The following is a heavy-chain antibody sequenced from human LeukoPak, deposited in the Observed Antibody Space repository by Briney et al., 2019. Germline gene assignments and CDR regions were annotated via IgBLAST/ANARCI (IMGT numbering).Heavy chain of an antibody. D-gene: IGHD3-22*01. J-gene: IGHJ4*02. V-gene: IGHV3-30*18. Sequence: PGGSLRLSCAASGFTFSNYGVHWVRQAPGKGLEWVAVIPYDGKNKSYADSVKGRFTISRDNSKRTLYLQMNSLRAEDTAVYYCAKDHYYYDSSGYYRSRYYFDYWGQGTLVTVSS. CDR1: GFTFSNYG. CDR3: AKDHYYYDSSGYYRSRYYFDY. CDR2: IPYDGKNK.